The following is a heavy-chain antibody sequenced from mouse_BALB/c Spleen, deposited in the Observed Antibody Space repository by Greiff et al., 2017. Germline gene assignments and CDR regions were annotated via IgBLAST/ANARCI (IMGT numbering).Heavy chain of an antibody. CDR1: GYTFTSYW. CDR2: IDPNSGGT. J-gene: IGHJ2*01. V-gene: IGHV1-62-3*01. Sequence: QVQLQQSGAELVKPGASVKLSCKASGYTFTSYWMHWVKQRPGRGLEWIGRIDPNSGGTKYNEKFKSKATLTVDKPSSTAYMQLSSLTSEDSAVYYCTRSPITTVVASFDYWGQGTTLTVSS. D-gene: IGHD1-1*01. CDR3: TRSPITTVVASFDY.